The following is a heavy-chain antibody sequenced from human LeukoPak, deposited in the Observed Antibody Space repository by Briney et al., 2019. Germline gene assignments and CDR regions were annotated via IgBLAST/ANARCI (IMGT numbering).Heavy chain of an antibody. Sequence: ASVKVSCKASGYSFNTYAIQWVRQAPGQGLEWMGWINAGNGNTKYSQKFQGRVTISRDTSASTVYMELSSLRSEDTAVYYCAREHDTLTGMSFDYWGQGTLVTVSS. CDR1: GYSFNTYA. D-gene: IGHD3-9*01. J-gene: IGHJ4*02. V-gene: IGHV1-3*01. CDR2: INAGNGNT. CDR3: AREHDTLTGMSFDY.